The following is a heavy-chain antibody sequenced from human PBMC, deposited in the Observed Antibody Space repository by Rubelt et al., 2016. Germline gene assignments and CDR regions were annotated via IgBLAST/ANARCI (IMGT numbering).Heavy chain of an antibody. V-gene: IGHV3-74*01. D-gene: IGHD6-19*01. Sequence: VESGGGLVQPGGSLRLSCAASGFTFRNYWMHWVRQVPGQGLVWVSRINNDGSSISYVDSVKGRFTISRDNAKNTLYLQMNSLRAEDTAVYYCARVATIAVAGAGGSYNWFNPWGHGALVTVAS. CDR3: ARVATIAVAGAGGSYNWFNP. CDR2: INNDGSSI. J-gene: IGHJ5*02. CDR1: GFTFRNYW.